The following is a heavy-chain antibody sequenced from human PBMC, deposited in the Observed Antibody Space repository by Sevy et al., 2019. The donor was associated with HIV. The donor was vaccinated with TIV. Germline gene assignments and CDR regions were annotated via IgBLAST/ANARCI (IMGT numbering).Heavy chain of an antibody. V-gene: IGHV3-23*01. D-gene: IGHD1-1*01. CDR1: GFTFSSYA. CDR2: ISGSGGST. CDR3: AKERGVPWGAYYFDY. J-gene: IGHJ4*02. Sequence: GGSLRLSCAASGFTFSSYAMSWVRQAPGKGLEWVSGISGSGGSTYYAYSVKGRFTISRDNSKNTLYLQMNSLRAEDTAVYYCAKERGVPWGAYYFDYWGQGTLVTVSS.